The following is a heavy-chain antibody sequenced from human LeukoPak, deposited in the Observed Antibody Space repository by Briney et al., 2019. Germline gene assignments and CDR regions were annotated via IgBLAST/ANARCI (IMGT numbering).Heavy chain of an antibody. D-gene: IGHD2-15*01. J-gene: IGHJ6*02. Sequence: GGSLRLSCAASGFTLSSYAMTWVRQAPGKGLEWVSSIGGTGAITYYADSVKGRFTISRDNSKNTLYLQMNSLRAEDTAVYYCAKYEGIGTIYDGMDVWGQGTTVTVSS. CDR2: IGGTGAIT. V-gene: IGHV3-23*01. CDR1: GFTLSSYA. CDR3: AKYEGIGTIYDGMDV.